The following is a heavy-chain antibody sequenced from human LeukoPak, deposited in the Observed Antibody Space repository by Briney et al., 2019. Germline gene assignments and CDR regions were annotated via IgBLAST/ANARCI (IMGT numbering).Heavy chain of an antibody. D-gene: IGHD6-13*01. CDR1: GFTFFNYP. CDR2: ISSDGGST. V-gene: IGHV3-64*02. CDR3: ARGGTDSSSWYRFDY. Sequence: PGGSLRLSCAASGFTFFNYPMHWVRQAPGKGLEFVSAISSDGGSTYYADSVKGRFTISRDNSKKTLYLQMGSLRAEDMAVYYCARGGTDSSSWYRFDYWGQGTLVTVSS. J-gene: IGHJ4*02.